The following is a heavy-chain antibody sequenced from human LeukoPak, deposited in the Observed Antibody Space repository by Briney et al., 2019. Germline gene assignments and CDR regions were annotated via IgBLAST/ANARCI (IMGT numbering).Heavy chain of an antibody. CDR2: IYYSGST. CDR3: ARHERYSSSSGSFDY. V-gene: IGHV4-39*01. D-gene: IGHD6-6*01. Sequence: SETLSLTCTVSGGSISSSSYYWGWIRQPPGKGLEWIGSIYYSGSTYYNPSLKSRVTISVDTSKNQFSLKLSSVTAADTAVYYCARHERYSSSSGSFDYWGQGTLVTVSS. CDR1: GGSISSSSYY. J-gene: IGHJ4*02.